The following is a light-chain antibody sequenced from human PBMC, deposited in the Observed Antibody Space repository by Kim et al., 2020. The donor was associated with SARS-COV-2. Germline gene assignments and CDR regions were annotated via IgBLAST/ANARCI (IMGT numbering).Light chain of an antibody. CDR2: YDS. CDR1: NIGRKS. CDR3: QEWENPLRT. V-gene: IGLV3-21*01. J-gene: IGLJ2*01. Sequence: SYELTQPPSVSVAPGKTARITCGGNNIGRKSIHWYQHKPGQAPVLVIYYDSNRPPGVSERFSASNSVNTATLAISSVEPGGGADYYCQEWENPLRTFGGG.